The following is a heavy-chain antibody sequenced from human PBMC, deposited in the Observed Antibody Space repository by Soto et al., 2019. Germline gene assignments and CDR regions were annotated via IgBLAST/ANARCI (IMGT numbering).Heavy chain of an antibody. J-gene: IGHJ5*02. CDR3: ARDLGYCRSGPCYREWFDP. D-gene: IGHD2-2*01. CDR2: VRGDNGHT. Sequence: QVQLVQSGAEVKKPGASVKVSCKASGYTFTTHGISWVRQVPGQGLEWRGWVRGDNGHTNYAQSLQGRVTMTTDTSTNTAYMELRSLRSDDTAVYYCARDLGYCRSGPCYREWFDPWGQGTLVTVSS. CDR1: GYTFTTHG. V-gene: IGHV1-18*01.